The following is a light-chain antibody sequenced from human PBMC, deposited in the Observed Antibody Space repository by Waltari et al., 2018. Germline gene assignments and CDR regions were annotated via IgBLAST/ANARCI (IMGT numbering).Light chain of an antibody. CDR2: ATS. Sequence: IQMTQSPSSESASVGDRVTITCRASQGIGSWLTWYQQKPGKAPKLLIYATSSLQSGVTSRFSGSGSGTEFTLTISSLQPEDFATYYCQQANSFPSIAFGQGTRVEIK. CDR3: QQANSFPSIA. V-gene: IGKV1D-12*01. J-gene: IGKJ5*01. CDR1: QGIGSW.